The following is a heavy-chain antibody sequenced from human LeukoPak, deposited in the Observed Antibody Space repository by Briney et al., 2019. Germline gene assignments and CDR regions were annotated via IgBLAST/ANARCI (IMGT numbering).Heavy chain of an antibody. D-gene: IGHD1-26*01. CDR3: ARDRSRWDLLPFDS. Sequence: SETLSLTCTVSGGSISSRSYYWGWIRQPPGKGLEWIANIYYSGDTYYNPSLKSRATISVDTSKNQFSLKLSSVAAADTAVYYCARDRSRWDLLPFDSWGQGTLVTVSS. CDR1: GGSISSRSYY. J-gene: IGHJ4*02. V-gene: IGHV4-39*07. CDR2: IYYSGDT.